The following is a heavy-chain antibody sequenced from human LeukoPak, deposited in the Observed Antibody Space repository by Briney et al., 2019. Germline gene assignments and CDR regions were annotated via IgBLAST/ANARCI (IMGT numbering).Heavy chain of an antibody. J-gene: IGHJ5*02. D-gene: IGHD3-3*01. CDR2: IYYSGST. CDR3: ARERGITIFGVVGFDP. CDR1: GGSISSYY. V-gene: IGHV4-59*01. Sequence: PSETLSLTCTVSGGSISSYYWSWIRQPPGKGLEWIGYIYYSGSTNYNPSLKSRVTISVDTSKNQFSLKLSSVTAADTAVYYCARERGITIFGVVGFDPWGQGTLVTVSS.